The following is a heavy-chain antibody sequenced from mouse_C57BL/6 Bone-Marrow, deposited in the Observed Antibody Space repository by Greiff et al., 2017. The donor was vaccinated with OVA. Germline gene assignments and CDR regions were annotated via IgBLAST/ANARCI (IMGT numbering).Heavy chain of an antibody. J-gene: IGHJ2*01. V-gene: IGHV1-76*01. D-gene: IGHD4-1*01. CDR1: GYTFTDYY. Sequence: QVQLQQSGAELVRPGASVKLSCKASGYTFTDYYINWVKQRPGQGLEWIARIYPGSGNTYYNEKFKGKATLTAEKSSSTAYMQLSSLISEDSAVYFCARNPNWDGGGHFDYWGQGTTLTVSS. CDR2: IYPGSGNT. CDR3: ARNPNWDGGGHFDY.